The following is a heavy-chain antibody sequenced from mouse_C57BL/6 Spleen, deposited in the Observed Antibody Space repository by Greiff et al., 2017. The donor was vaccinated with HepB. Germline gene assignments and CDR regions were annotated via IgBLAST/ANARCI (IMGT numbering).Heavy chain of an antibody. V-gene: IGHV1-18*01. CDR2: INPNNGGT. D-gene: IGHD1-1*01. Sequence: DVKLQESGPELVKPGASVKIPCKASGYTFTDYNMDWVKQSHGKSLEWIGDINPNNGGTIYNQKFKGKATLTVDKSSSTAYMELRSLTSEDTAVYYCARGTTVVATRWYFDVWGTGTTVTVSS. J-gene: IGHJ1*03. CDR3: ARGTTVVATRWYFDV. CDR1: GYTFTDYN.